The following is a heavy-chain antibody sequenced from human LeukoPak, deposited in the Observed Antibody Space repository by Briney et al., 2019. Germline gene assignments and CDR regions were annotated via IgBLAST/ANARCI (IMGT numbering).Heavy chain of an antibody. Sequence: GGSLRLSCAASGFTFVDYAMHWVRQAPGKGLEWVSGISWNSGSIGYADSVKGRFTISRDNAKNSLYLQMNSLRAEDTALYYCAKDLKWLRSYYFDYWGQGTLVTVSS. D-gene: IGHD5-12*01. CDR2: ISWNSGSI. CDR3: AKDLKWLRSYYFDY. CDR1: GFTFVDYA. V-gene: IGHV3-9*01. J-gene: IGHJ4*02.